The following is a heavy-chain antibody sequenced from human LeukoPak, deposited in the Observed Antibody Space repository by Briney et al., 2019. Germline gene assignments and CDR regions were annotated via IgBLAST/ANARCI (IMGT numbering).Heavy chain of an antibody. CDR1: GGSFSGYY. D-gene: IGHD4-17*01. J-gene: IGHJ4*02. V-gene: IGHV4-34*01. Sequence: PSETLSLTCAVYGGSFSGYYWSWIRQPPGKGLEWIGEINHSGSTNYNPSLKSRVTMSVDTSKNQFSLKLSSVTAADTAVYYCARGQDDYGDYIFDYWGQGTLVTVSS. CDR3: ARGQDDYGDYIFDY. CDR2: INHSGST.